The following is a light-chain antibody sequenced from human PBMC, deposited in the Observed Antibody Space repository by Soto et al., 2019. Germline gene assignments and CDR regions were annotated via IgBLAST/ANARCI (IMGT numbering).Light chain of an antibody. CDR3: QQYGSSPLT. J-gene: IGKJ4*01. CDR2: GAS. CDR1: QSVSNN. Sequence: EIVMTQSPATVSVSPGERATLSCRASQSVSNNLAWFQQKPGQAPRLLIFGASSRATGIPARFSGSGSGTEFTLTISRLEPEDFAVYYCQQYGSSPLTFGGGTKVDIK. V-gene: IGKV3-15*01.